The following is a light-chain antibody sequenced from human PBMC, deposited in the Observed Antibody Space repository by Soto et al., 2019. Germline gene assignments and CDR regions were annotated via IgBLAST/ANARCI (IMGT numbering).Light chain of an antibody. CDR1: QSISSY. V-gene: IGKV1-39*01. CDR2: AAS. J-gene: IGKJ5*01. Sequence: DIQMTQPPSSLSASVGDRVTITCRASQSISSYLNWYQQKPGKAPKLLIYAASSLQSGVPSRFSGSGSGTDFTLTISSLQPEDFATYYCQQSYSAQITFGQGTRLEN. CDR3: QQSYSAQIT.